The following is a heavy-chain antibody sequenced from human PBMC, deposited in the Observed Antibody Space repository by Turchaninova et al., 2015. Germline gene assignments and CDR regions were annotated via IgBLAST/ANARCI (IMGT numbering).Heavy chain of an antibody. D-gene: IGHD6-13*01. CDR1: GYSISHPFY. CDR3: AGDSGTWYRFDH. V-gene: IGHV4-38-2*02. CDR2: IYHSVST. J-gene: IGHJ4*02. Sequence: QVQLQASGPGLVQHSETLSLTSGVSGYSISHPFYWGWIRQPPGEGLEWIVGIYHSVSTYYNPSLKSRVPVSIDTSKSQFSLKLTSVTAADTAVYYCAGDSGTWYRFDHWGRGTLVTVSS.